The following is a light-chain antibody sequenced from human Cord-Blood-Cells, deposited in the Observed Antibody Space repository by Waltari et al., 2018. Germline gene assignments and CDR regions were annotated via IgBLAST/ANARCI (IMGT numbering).Light chain of an antibody. CDR3: QQSYSTTFT. Sequence: DIQMTQSPSSLSASVGDRVTITCRASQSISSCLNWYQQKPGKAPKLLIYAASSLQSGDPSRFRGSRSRTDFTHTISSLHPEDFATYYSQQSYSTTFTFGPGTKVDIK. CDR2: AAS. J-gene: IGKJ3*01. V-gene: IGKV1-39*01. CDR1: QSISSC.